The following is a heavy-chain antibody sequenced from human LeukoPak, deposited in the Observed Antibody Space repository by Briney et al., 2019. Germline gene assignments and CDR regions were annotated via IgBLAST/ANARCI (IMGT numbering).Heavy chain of an antibody. Sequence: SETLSLTCAVYGGSFSGYYWSWIRQPPGKGLEWIGEINHSGSTNYNPSLKSRVTISVDTSKNQFSLKLSSVTAADTAVYYCAREEDRSGDWGQGTLVTVTS. CDR2: INHSGST. V-gene: IGHV4-34*01. CDR3: AREEDRSGD. D-gene: IGHD3-22*01. J-gene: IGHJ4*02. CDR1: GGSFSGYY.